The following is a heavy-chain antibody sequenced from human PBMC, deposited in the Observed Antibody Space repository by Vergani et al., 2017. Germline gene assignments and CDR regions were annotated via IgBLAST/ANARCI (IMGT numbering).Heavy chain of an antibody. J-gene: IGHJ4*02. CDR3: AGEPIGQWPGPADY. CDR2: ISYDGSNK. D-gene: IGHD6-19*01. CDR1: GFTFSSYG. V-gene: IGHV3-30*03. Sequence: QVQLVESGGGVVQPGRSLRLSCAASGFTFSSYGMHWVRQAPGKGLEWVAVISYDGSNKYYADSVKGRFTISRDNSKNTLYLQMNSLRAEDTAVYYCAGEPIGQWPGPADYWGQGTLVTVSS.